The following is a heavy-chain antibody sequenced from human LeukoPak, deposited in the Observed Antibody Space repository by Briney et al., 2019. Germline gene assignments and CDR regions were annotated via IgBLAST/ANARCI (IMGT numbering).Heavy chain of an antibody. Sequence: SSETLSLTCTVSGGSISSYYWSWIRQPAGKGLEWIGRIYNSGSTNYNPSLKSRVTMSVDTSKNQFSLKVSSVTAADTAVYYCERDMSGHIFDYWGQGTLVTVSS. V-gene: IGHV4-4*07. CDR3: ERDMSGHIFDY. CDR1: GGSISSYY. CDR2: IYNSGST. D-gene: IGHD3-3*01. J-gene: IGHJ4*02.